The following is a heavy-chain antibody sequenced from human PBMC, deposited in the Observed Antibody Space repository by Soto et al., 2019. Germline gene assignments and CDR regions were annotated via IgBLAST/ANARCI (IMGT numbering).Heavy chain of an antibody. CDR3: ARQIYDSDTGPNFQYYFDS. Sequence: GESLKISCQGSGYSFTSFWIAWVRQMPGKGLEWMGIIFPGDSDRRYSPSFQGHVTISVTKSITTVFLQWSSLRASDTAMYYCARQIYDSDTGPNFQYYFDSWGQGTPVTVSS. CDR2: IFPGDSDR. J-gene: IGHJ4*02. V-gene: IGHV5-51*01. CDR1: GYSFTSFW. D-gene: IGHD3-22*01.